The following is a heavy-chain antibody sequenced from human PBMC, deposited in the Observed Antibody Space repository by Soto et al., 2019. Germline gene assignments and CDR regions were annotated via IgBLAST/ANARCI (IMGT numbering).Heavy chain of an antibody. J-gene: IGHJ3*02. D-gene: IGHD3-22*01. CDR1: VFTFTSSA. V-gene: IGHV1-58*01. CDR2: IVVGSGNT. CDR3: AADPKYYYDSSGYPHGAFDI. Sequence: GASVKVSCKACVFTFTSSAVQLVRQARGHRIEWIGWIVVGSGNTSYAQKFQERVTITRDMSTSTAYMELSSLRSEDTAVYYCAADPKYYYDSSGYPHGAFDIWGQGTMVTVSS.